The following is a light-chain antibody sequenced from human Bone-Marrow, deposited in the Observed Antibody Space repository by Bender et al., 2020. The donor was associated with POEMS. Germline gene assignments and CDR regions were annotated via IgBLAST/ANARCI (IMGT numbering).Light chain of an antibody. CDR2: EVS. V-gene: IGLV2-8*01. J-gene: IGLJ3*02. Sequence: QSALTQPPSASGSPGQSVTMSCTGTSGDVGGYNFVSWYQVHPGKAPKLVMSEVSKRPSGVPHRFSGSKSGNTASLTISGLRPEDEADYYCCSYAGRSLVFGGGTKLSVL. CDR1: SGDVGGYNF. CDR3: CSYAGRSLV.